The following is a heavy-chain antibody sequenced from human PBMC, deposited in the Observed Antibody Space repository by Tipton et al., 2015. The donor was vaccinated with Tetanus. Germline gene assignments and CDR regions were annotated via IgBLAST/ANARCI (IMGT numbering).Heavy chain of an antibody. CDR3: VRHIVGAVPKGYNWFAP. J-gene: IGHJ5*02. D-gene: IGHD1-26*01. CDR2: IIPKFETT. Sequence: QLVQSGAEVKKPGSSVKVSCKASGDTYTTHGVTWVRQAPGQGLEWMGGIIPKFETTKYAQKFEGRVTITADELATTAYMELRGLTSEDTATYYCVRHIVGAVPKGYNWFAPWGQGTQVTVSS. V-gene: IGHV1-69*01. CDR1: GDTYTTHG.